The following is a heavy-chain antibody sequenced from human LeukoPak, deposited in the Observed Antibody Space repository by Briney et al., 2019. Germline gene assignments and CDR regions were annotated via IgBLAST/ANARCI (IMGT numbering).Heavy chain of an antibody. Sequence: GASVKVSCKASGGTFSSYAISWVRQAPGQGLEWMGRIIPIFGTANYAQKFQGRVTITADESTSTAYMELSSLRSEDTAVYYCARDSGSYLTPYHFDYWGQGTLVTVSS. CDR1: GGTFSSYA. D-gene: IGHD1-26*01. CDR3: ARDSGSYLTPYHFDY. V-gene: IGHV1-69*13. J-gene: IGHJ4*02. CDR2: IIPIFGTA.